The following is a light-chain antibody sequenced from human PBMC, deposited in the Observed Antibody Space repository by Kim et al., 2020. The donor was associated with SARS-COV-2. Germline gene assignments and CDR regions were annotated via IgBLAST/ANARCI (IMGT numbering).Light chain of an antibody. CDR3: YSAADNNQV. CDR1: VLAKKY. Sequence: SSELTQPSSVSVSPGQTARITCSGDVLAKKYARWFQQKPGQAPVLVIYKDSERPSGTPERFSGSSSGTTVTLTISGAQVEDEADYYCYSAADNNQVFGGGTQLT. J-gene: IGLJ2*01. CDR2: KDS. V-gene: IGLV3-27*01.